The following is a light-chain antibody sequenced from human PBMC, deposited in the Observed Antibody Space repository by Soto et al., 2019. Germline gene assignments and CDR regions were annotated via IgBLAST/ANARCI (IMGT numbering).Light chain of an antibody. Sequence: QSALTQPASVSGSPGQSITISCTGTSSDVGGYNYVSWYQQHPGKAPKLMIYEVSNRPSGLSNRFSGSKSGNTASLTISGLQAEDDADYYCSSYTSSSTPHVVFGGGTKLTVL. J-gene: IGLJ2*01. CDR3: SSYTSSSTPHVV. CDR1: SSDVGGYNY. CDR2: EVS. V-gene: IGLV2-14*01.